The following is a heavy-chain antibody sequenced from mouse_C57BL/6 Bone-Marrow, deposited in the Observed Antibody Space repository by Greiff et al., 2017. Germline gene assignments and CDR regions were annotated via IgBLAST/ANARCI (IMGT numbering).Heavy chain of an antibody. J-gene: IGHJ3*01. Sequence: QVQLQQPGAELVKPGASVKLSCKASGYTFTSYWMQWVKQRPGQGLEWIGEIDPSDSYTNYNQKFKGKATLTVDTSSSTAYMQLSSLTSEDSAVXYCASEGLGAWFAYWGQGTLVTVSA. D-gene: IGHD3-1*01. CDR1: GYTFTSYW. CDR2: IDPSDSYT. CDR3: ASEGLGAWFAY. V-gene: IGHV1-50*01.